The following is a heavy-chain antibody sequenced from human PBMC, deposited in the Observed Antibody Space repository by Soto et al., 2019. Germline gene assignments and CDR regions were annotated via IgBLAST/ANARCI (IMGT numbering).Heavy chain of an antibody. Sequence: EVQLVESGGGLVQPGGSLRLSCAASGFTFSNYCMYWVRQAPGKGLVWVSRVNNDGTDTTHADSVKGRFTISRDNAENTLYRQMNSLRAEDTAVYCCARGGLQHALDVWGQGSTVTVSS. V-gene: IGHV3-74*03. CDR1: GFTFSNYC. J-gene: IGHJ6*02. CDR3: ARGGLQHALDV. D-gene: IGHD6-13*01. CDR2: VNNDGTDT.